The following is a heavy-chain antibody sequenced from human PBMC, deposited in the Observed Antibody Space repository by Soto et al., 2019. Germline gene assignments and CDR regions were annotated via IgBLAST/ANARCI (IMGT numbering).Heavy chain of an antibody. Sequence: QVQLQQWGAGLLKPSETLSLTCAVYGGSFRGYYWNWIRQPPGKGLEWIGEINHSGSTNYNPSLKSRVTISVDTSKNQVSLKLKSMTAADTGVYYCARGPDSGSHYAWFDPWGQGTLVTVSS. J-gene: IGHJ5*02. D-gene: IGHD1-26*01. CDR3: ARGPDSGSHYAWFDP. V-gene: IGHV4-34*01. CDR2: INHSGST. CDR1: GGSFRGYY.